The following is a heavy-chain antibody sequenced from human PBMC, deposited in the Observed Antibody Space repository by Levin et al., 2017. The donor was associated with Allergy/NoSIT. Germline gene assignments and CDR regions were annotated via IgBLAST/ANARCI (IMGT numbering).Heavy chain of an antibody. CDR3: ARDLSLFLAAAGPFDY. V-gene: IGHV4-39*07. D-gene: IGHD6-13*01. J-gene: IGHJ4*02. CDR1: GGSISSSSYY. CDR2: IYYSGST. Sequence: PSETLSLTCTVSGGSISSSSYYWGWIRQPPGKGLEWIGSIYYSGSTYYNPSLKSRVTISVDTSKNQFSLKLSSVTAADTAVYYCARDLSLFLAAAGPFDYWGQGTLVTVSS.